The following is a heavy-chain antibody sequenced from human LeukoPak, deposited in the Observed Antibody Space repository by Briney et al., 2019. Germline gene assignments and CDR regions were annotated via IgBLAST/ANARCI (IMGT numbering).Heavy chain of an antibody. Sequence: SETLSLTCTVSGGSISSGSYYWSWIRQPAGKGLEWIGRIYTSGSTNYNPSLKSRVSISVDTSKNQFSLKLSSVTAADTAVYYCARAFRGGENDYWGQGTLVTVSS. CDR2: IYTSGST. J-gene: IGHJ4*02. CDR1: GGSISSGSYY. V-gene: IGHV4-61*02. D-gene: IGHD3-10*01. CDR3: ARAFRGGENDY.